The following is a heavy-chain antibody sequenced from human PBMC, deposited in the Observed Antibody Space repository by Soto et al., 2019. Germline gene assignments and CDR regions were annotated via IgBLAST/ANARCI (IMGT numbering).Heavy chain of an antibody. J-gene: IGHJ5*02. V-gene: IGHV4-59*01. CDR1: GGSISSYY. CDR2: IYYIGST. Sequence: SETLSLTCTVSGGSISSYYWIWIHQPPGKGLEWIVYIYYIGSTNYNPSLKSRVTISVDTSKNQFSLKLSSVTAADTAVYYCARGLRRQLLNWFDPWGQGTLVTVSS. CDR3: ARGLRRQLLNWFDP. D-gene: IGHD2-2*01.